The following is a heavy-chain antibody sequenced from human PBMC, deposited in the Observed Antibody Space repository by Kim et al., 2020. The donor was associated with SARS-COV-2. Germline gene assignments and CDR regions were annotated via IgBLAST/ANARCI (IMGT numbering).Heavy chain of an antibody. Sequence: NTNYAQKFQERVTITRDMSTSTAYMELSSLRSEDTAVYYGAADYAKYGMDVWGQGTTVTVSS. CDR2: NT. J-gene: IGHJ6*02. D-gene: IGHD3-16*01. V-gene: IGHV1-58*01. CDR3: AADYAKYGMDV.